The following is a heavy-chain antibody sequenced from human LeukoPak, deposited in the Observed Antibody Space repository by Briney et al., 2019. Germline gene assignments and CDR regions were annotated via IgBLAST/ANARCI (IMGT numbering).Heavy chain of an antibody. Sequence: GGSLRLSCAASGFSFSSYGMHWVRQAPGKGLEWVAVIWYDGSNKYYADSVKGRFTISRDNSKNTLYLQMNSLRAEDTAVYYCAKTPSVGELSQNWGQGTLVTVSS. J-gene: IGHJ4*02. V-gene: IGHV3-33*06. CDR3: AKTPSVGELSQN. CDR2: IWYDGSNK. CDR1: GFSFSSYG. D-gene: IGHD3-10*01.